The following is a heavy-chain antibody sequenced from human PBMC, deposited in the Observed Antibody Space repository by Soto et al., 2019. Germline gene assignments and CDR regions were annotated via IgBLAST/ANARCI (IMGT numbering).Heavy chain of an antibody. CDR1: GYTFSIYS. D-gene: IGHD3-3*01. Sequence: SGGSLRICCAACGYTFSIYSMDWVRQAPGKGLEWVSSISGSSSYIYYADSVKGRFTISRDNAKNSLYLQMNSLRAEDTAVYYCARDRYSYYDFWSGSLPYYYYGMDVWGQGTTVTVSS. J-gene: IGHJ6*02. CDR2: ISGSSSYI. CDR3: ARDRYSYYDFWSGSLPYYYYGMDV. V-gene: IGHV3-21*01.